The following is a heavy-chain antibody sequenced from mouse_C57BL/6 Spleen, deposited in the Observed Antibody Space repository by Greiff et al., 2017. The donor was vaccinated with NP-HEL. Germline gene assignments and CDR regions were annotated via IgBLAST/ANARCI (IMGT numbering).Heavy chain of an antibody. CDR3: ARWGWGEDYAMDY. CDR1: GYTFTDYY. V-gene: IGHV1-19*01. D-gene: IGHD3-3*01. Sequence: EVQLQQSGPVLVKPGASVKMSCKASGYTFTDYYMNWVKQSHGKSLEWIGVINPYNGGTSYNQKFKGKATLTVDKSSSTAYMELNSLTSEDSAVYYCARWGWGEDYAMDYWGQGTSVTVSS. CDR2: INPYNGGT. J-gene: IGHJ4*01.